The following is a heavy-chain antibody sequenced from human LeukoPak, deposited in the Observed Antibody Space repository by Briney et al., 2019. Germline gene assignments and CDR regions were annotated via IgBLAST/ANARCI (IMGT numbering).Heavy chain of an antibody. Sequence: SETLSLTCTVSGDSINSGSFYWVWIRQTAGKGLEWIGRLYTSGSTKINPSLRSRVSISADTSKKQFSLNLTSATAADTAVYFCAREGYSQGYYMDVWGKGTKVTVSS. D-gene: IGHD5-24*01. CDR2: LYTSGST. V-gene: IGHV4-61*02. J-gene: IGHJ6*03. CDR3: AREGYSQGYYMDV. CDR1: GDSINSGSFY.